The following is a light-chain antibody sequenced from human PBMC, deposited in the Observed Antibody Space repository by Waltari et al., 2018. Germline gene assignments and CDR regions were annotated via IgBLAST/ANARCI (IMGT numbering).Light chain of an antibody. V-gene: IGLV1-36*01. CDR1: NSNIGTNA. Sequence: QPMLTQPPSLSGAPRQWVTISCSGSNSNIGTNAVSWYQHLPGQAPKLLIYYNNVVASGCSDRFSGSKSGTSASLAISRLQSDDEAQYYCATWDDSLRGPVFGGGTKLTVL. CDR3: ATWDDSLRGPV. J-gene: IGLJ3*02. CDR2: YNN.